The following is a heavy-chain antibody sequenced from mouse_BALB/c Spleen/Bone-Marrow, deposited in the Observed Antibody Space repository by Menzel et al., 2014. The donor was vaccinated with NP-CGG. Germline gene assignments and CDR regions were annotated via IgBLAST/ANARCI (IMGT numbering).Heavy chain of an antibody. V-gene: IGHV1-80*01. Sequence: AQLVESGAELVRPGSSVKISCKASGYPFSSYWMSWVKQRPGQGLEWIGQIYPGDGETNYNGKFKGNATLTADKSSSTAYMQLISLTSEDSAVYFCARKYGDYWGQGTTLTVSS. J-gene: IGHJ2*01. CDR1: GYPFSSYW. CDR3: ARKYGDY. CDR2: IYPGDGET. D-gene: IGHD2-10*02.